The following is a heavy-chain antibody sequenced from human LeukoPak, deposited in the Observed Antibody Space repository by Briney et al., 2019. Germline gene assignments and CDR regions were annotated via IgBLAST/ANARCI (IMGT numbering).Heavy chain of an antibody. V-gene: IGHV1-46*01. CDR2: IAPSVDTT. D-gene: IGHD2-8*02. CDR1: GFTFTNYL. Sequence: GSVKVSCKSSGFTFTNYLLHWVRQAPGQGLEWVGRIAPSVDTTNYAQKFRDRVTMTRDTSTSTVYMELRSLRSEDTAVYACVREESGGYFDYWGQGTLVSVSS. CDR3: VREESGGYFDY. J-gene: IGHJ4*02.